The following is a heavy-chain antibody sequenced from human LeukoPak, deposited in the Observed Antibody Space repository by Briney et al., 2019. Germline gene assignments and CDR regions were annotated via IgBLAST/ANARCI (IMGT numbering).Heavy chain of an antibody. J-gene: IGHJ4*02. CDR1: GGSFSGYY. CDR3: ARGDYYDRPLDY. D-gene: IGHD3-22*01. V-gene: IGHV4-34*01. Sequence: SETLSLTCAVYGGSFSGYYWSWIRQPPGKGLEWIGEINHSGSTNYNPSLKSRVTISVDTSKNQFSLKLSSVTAADTAVYYCARGDYYDRPLDYWGQGTLVTVSS. CDR2: INHSGST.